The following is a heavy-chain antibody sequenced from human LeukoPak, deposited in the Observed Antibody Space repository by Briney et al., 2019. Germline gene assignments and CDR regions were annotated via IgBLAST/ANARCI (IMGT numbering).Heavy chain of an antibody. D-gene: IGHD3-3*01. CDR2: ISSSSSTI. J-gene: IGHJ3*02. Sequence: PGGSLRLSCAASGFTFSSYSMNWVRQAPGKGLEWVSYISSSSSTIYYADSVKGRFTISRDNAKNSLYLQMNSLRAEDTAVYYCARVPKPRFLEFFGAFDIWGQGTMVTVSS. CDR3: ARVPKPRFLEFFGAFDI. CDR1: GFTFSSYS. V-gene: IGHV3-48*01.